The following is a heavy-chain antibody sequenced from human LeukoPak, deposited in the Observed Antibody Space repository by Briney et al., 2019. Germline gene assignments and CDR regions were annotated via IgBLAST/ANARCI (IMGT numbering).Heavy chain of an antibody. CDR1: GFTFSSYG. CDR3: ARHVPRYFDWSPRNWFDP. Sequence: GGSLRLSCAASGFTFSSYGMHWVRQAPGKGLEWVAFIRYDGSNKYYADSVKGRFTISRDNSKNTLYLQMNSLRAEDTAVYYCARHVPRYFDWSPRNWFDPWGEGTLVSVSS. J-gene: IGHJ5*02. CDR2: IRYDGSNK. V-gene: IGHV3-30*02. D-gene: IGHD3-9*01.